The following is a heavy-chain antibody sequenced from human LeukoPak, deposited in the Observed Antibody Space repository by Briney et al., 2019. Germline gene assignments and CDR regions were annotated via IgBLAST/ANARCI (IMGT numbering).Heavy chain of an antibody. V-gene: IGHV4-34*01. CDR1: GGSFSGYY. Sequence: PSETLSLTCAVYGGSFSGYYWSWIRQPPGKGLEWIGEINHSGSTNYNPSLKSRVTISVGTSKNQFSLELSSVTAADTAVYYCASSPTTVTTYYYYGMDVWGQGTTVTVSS. CDR2: INHSGST. CDR3: ASSPTTVTTYYYYGMDV. J-gene: IGHJ6*02. D-gene: IGHD4-17*01.